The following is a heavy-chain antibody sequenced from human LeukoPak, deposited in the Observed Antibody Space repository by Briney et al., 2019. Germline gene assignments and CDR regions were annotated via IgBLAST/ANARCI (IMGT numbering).Heavy chain of an antibody. CDR1: GYTFTGYY. J-gene: IGHJ3*02. CDR2: INPNSGGT. CDR3: ARVIAPRSTDAFDI. D-gene: IGHD6-6*01. Sequence: GASVKVSCKASGYTFTGYYMHWVRQAPGQGLEWMGWINPNSGGTNYAQKFQGRVTMTRDTSISTAYMELSRLRSDDTAVYYCARVIAPRSTDAFDIWGQGTMVTVSS. V-gene: IGHV1-2*02.